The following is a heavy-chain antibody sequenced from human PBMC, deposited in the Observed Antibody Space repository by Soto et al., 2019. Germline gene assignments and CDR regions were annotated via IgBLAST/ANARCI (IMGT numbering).Heavy chain of an antibody. CDR3: ARDERGSGSYYPYYYGMDV. CDR1: GFTFSSYA. CDR2: ISYDGSNK. V-gene: IGHV3-30-3*01. D-gene: IGHD3-10*01. Sequence: GGSLKPACAASGFTFSSYAMHWVRQAPGKGLEWVAVISYDGSNKYYADSVKGRFTISRDNSKNTLYLQMNSLRAEDTAVYYCARDERGSGSYYPYYYGMDVWGQGTTVTVSS. J-gene: IGHJ6*02.